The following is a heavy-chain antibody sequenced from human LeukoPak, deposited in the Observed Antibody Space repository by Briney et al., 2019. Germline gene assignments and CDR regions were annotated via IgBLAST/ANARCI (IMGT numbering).Heavy chain of an antibody. J-gene: IGHJ4*02. Sequence: GSSVKVSCKASGGTFSSYAISWVRQAPGQGLEWMGGIIPIFGTANYAQKFQGRVTMTTDTSTSTAYMELRSLRSDDTAVYYCARPAHYDFWSGYSYYFDYWGQGTLVTVSS. V-gene: IGHV1-69*05. D-gene: IGHD3-3*01. CDR1: GGTFSSYA. CDR3: ARPAHYDFWSGYSYYFDY. CDR2: IIPIFGTA.